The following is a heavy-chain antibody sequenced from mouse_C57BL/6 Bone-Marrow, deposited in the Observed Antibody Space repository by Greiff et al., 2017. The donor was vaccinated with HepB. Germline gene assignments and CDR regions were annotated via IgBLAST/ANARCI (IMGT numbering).Heavy chain of an antibody. CDR1: GFSLTSYG. D-gene: IGHD1-3*01. V-gene: IGHV2-5*01. CDR2: IWRGGST. Sequence: VQLQQSGPGLVQPSQSLSITCTVSGFSLTSYGVHWVRQSPGKGLEWLGVIWRGGSTDYNAAFMSRLSITQDNSKSQVFFKMNSLQADDTAIYYCAKESSYWYFDVWGTGTTVTGSS. CDR3: AKESSYWYFDV. J-gene: IGHJ1*03.